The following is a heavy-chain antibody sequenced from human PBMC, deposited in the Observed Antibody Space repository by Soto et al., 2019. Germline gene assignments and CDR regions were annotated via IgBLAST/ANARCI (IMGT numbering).Heavy chain of an antibody. CDR1: GGSIRNNYVY. D-gene: IGHD4-17*01. CDR3: ARAYDYRDPRDAFDT. V-gene: IGHV4-39*07. CDR2: IYYGGST. Sequence: SETLSLTCAVSGGSIRNNYVYWGWIRQPPGKGLEWIGSIYYGGSTHYNPSLESRVTISVDTSKNEVSLNLRSVTAADTAVYYCARAYDYRDPRDAFDTWGHGTMVTVSS. J-gene: IGHJ3*02.